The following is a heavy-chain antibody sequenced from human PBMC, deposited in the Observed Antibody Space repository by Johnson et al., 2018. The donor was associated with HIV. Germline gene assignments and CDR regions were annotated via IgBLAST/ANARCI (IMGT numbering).Heavy chain of an antibody. CDR3: ARGGMAFGGVIGGDDAFDI. Sequence: QVQLVESGGGVVQPGRSLRLSCAASGFTFSSYAMHWVRQAPGKGLEWVAVISYDGSNKYYADSVKGRFTISRDNSKNTKYLQMTSLRADASAVYYCARGGMAFGGVIGGDDAFDIWGQGTMVTVSS. V-gene: IGHV3-30-3*01. CDR1: GFTFSSYA. CDR2: ISYDGSNK. J-gene: IGHJ3*02. D-gene: IGHD3-16*02.